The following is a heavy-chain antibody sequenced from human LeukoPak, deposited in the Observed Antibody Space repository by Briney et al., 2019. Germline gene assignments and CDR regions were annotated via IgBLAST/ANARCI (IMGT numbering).Heavy chain of an antibody. D-gene: IGHD3-10*01. J-gene: IGHJ4*02. Sequence: GRSLRLSCAASGFSFSTYWMHWVRQAPGKGLVWVSRINSDGSSTTYADSVKGRFTISRDNAKNTLYLQMNSLRAEDTAVYYCAVGVGDHWGQGTLVTVFS. CDR1: GFSFSTYW. V-gene: IGHV3-74*01. CDR3: AVGVGDH. CDR2: INSDGSST.